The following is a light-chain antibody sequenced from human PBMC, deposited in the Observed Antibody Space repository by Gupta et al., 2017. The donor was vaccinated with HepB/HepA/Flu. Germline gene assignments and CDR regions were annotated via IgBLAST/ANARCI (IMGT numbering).Light chain of an antibody. CDR1: QSVSSSY. J-gene: IGKJ1*01. CDR3: HQYCSSPWT. V-gene: IGKV3-20*01. CDR2: GAS. Sequence: EIVLTQSPGTLSWSPVERATRSCRASQSVSSSYLAWYQQRPGQAPRLLIYGASSRATGISDRFSGSGCGTEFTLTISRLEPEAFAVYYCHQYCSSPWTFGQGTKVESK.